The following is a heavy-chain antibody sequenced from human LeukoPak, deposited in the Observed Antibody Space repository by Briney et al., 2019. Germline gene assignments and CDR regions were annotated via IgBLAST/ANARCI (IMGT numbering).Heavy chain of an antibody. CDR2: INPNSGGT. CDR1: GYTFTGYY. V-gene: IGHV1-2*02. D-gene: IGHD5-24*01. Sequence: ASVKVSCKASGYTFTGYYMHWVRQAPGQGLEWMGWINPNSGGTNYAQKFQGRVTMTRDTSISAVYMELSRLRSDDTAVYYCARDGTGVYNLVQYWGQGTLVTVSS. CDR3: ARDGTGVYNLVQY. J-gene: IGHJ4*02.